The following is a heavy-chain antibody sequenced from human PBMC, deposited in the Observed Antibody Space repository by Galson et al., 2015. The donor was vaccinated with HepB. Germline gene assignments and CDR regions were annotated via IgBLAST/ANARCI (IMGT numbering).Heavy chain of an antibody. CDR3: ARAGYSSGWYYYYFDS. CDR1: GFSLSTSGMC. D-gene: IGHD6-19*01. Sequence: PALVKPTQTLTLTCTFSGFSLSTSGMCVSWIRQSPGKALEWLARIDWDDDKYYSASLKDRLTVSKDTSKNQVVLKMTNMDPVDTGTYYCARAGYSSGWYYYYFDSWGQGSLVTVSS. V-gene: IGHV2-70*11. CDR2: IDWDDDK. J-gene: IGHJ4*02.